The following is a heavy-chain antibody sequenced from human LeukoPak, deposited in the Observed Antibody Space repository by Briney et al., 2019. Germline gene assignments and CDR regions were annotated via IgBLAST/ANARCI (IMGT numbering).Heavy chain of an antibody. CDR2: ISGSGGST. J-gene: IGHJ4*02. CDR1: GFTFSSYW. D-gene: IGHD4-17*01. Sequence: GGSLSLSCAASGFTFSSYWMSWVRQAPGKGLEWVSAISGSGGSTYYADSVDSVKGRFTISRDNSKNTLYLRMNSLRAEDTAVYYCAKDKVVTTVTNLVRYWGQGTLVTVSS. V-gene: IGHV3-23*01. CDR3: AKDKVVTTVTNLVRY.